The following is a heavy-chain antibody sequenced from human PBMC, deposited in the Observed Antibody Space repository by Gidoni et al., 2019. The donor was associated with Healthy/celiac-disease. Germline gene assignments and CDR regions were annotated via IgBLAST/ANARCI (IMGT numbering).Heavy chain of an antibody. CDR3: AREHALMVYAADAFDI. V-gene: IGHV3-7*01. CDR2: IKQDGSEK. CDR1: GFTFSSYW. J-gene: IGHJ3*02. Sequence: EVQLVESGGGLVQPGGSLRLSCAASGFTFSSYWMSWVRQAPGKGLEWVANIKQDGSEKYYVDSVKGRFTISRDNAKNSLYLQMNSLRAEDTAVYYCAREHALMVYAADAFDIWGQGTMVTVSS. D-gene: IGHD2-8*01.